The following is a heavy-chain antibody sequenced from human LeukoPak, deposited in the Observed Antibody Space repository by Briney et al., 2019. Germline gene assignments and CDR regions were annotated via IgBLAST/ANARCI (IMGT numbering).Heavy chain of an antibody. D-gene: IGHD3-9*01. CDR1: GFTFSNHA. V-gene: IGHV3-23*01. CDR2: ITGSGGNT. Sequence: GGSLRLSCAASGFTFSNHAMSWVRQAPGKGLEWVSAITGSGGNTYYADSVKGRFTISRDNSKNTVFLQMNSLRAEDTAVYYCAKWGDYDVLTGYYVSDYWGQGTLVTVSS. CDR3: AKWGDYDVLTGYYVSDY. J-gene: IGHJ4*02.